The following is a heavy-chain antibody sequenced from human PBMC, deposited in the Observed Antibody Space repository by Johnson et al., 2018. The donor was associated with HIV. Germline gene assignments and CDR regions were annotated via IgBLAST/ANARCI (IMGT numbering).Heavy chain of an antibody. V-gene: IGHV3-64*04. CDR1: GFTFSSYA. CDR3: ARVSVPDAFDI. J-gene: IGHJ3*02. D-gene: IGHD6-19*01. Sequence: QVQLVESGGGLIQPGGSLRLSCAASGFTFSSYAMHWVRQPPGKGLVWVSRINSDGRSTYSADSVKGRFSISRDNSKNTLYLQMNSLTAEDTTVYYCARVSVPDAFDIWGQGTMVTVSS. CDR2: INSDGRST.